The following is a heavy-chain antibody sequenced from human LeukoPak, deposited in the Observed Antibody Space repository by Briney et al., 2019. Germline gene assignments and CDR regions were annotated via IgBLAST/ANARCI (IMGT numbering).Heavy chain of an antibody. D-gene: IGHD6-13*01. CDR1: GYSISSGYY. Sequence: SETLSLTCAVSGYSISSGYYWGWIRRPPGKGLEWIGSIYHSGSTYYNPSLKSRVTISVDTSKNQFSLKLSSVTAADTAVYYCARVRQQLGHYFDYWGQGTLVTVSS. J-gene: IGHJ4*02. V-gene: IGHV4-38-2*01. CDR3: ARVRQQLGHYFDY. CDR2: IYHSGST.